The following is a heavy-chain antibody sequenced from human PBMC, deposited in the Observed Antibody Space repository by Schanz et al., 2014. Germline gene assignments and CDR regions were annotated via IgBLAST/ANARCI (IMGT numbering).Heavy chain of an antibody. J-gene: IGHJ4*02. D-gene: IGHD1-26*01. CDR1: GFSFSSYA. CDR3: ARSRSGFYFDY. Sequence: EVQLLESGGGLVQPGGSLRLSCAASGFSFSSYAMGWVRQARGKGLVWVARINSVGSNTDYADSVKGRFTISRDNAKNSLYLQMNSLRAEDTAVYYCARSRSGFYFDYWGQGTLVTVSS. V-gene: IGHV3-48*03. CDR2: INSVGSNT.